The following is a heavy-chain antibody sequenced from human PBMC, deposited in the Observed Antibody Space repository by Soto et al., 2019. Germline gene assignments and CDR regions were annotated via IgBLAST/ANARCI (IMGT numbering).Heavy chain of an antibody. V-gene: IGHV3-30*03. Sequence: GGSLRLSCAASGFTFSSYGMHWVRQAPGKGLESVAVISYDGSNKYYADSVRGRFTISRDNSKNTLYLQMNSLRAEDTAVYYCVTLYSSGWCFFVYWGQGTLVTVSS. CDR2: ISYDGSNK. J-gene: IGHJ4*02. CDR1: GFTFSSYG. CDR3: VTLYSSGWCFFVY. D-gene: IGHD6-19*01.